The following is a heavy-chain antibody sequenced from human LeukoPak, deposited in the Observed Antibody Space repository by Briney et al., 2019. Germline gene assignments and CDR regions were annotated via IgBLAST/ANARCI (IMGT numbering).Heavy chain of an antibody. CDR1: GFTFSSYG. V-gene: IGHV3-30*02. J-gene: IGHJ4*02. Sequence: TGGSLRLSCAASGFTFSSYGMHWVRQAPGKGLEWVAFIRYDGSNKYYADSVKGRFTISRDNSKSTLYLQMNSLRAEDTAVYYCAKDRTYYDILTGYYPAPFDYWGQGTLVTVSS. CDR2: IRYDGSNK. CDR3: AKDRTYYDILTGYYPAPFDY. D-gene: IGHD3-9*01.